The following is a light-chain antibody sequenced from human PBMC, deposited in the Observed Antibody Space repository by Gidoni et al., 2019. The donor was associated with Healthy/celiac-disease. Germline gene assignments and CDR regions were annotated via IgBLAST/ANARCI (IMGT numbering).Light chain of an antibody. V-gene: IGKV1-33*01. Sequence: DIQMTQSPSSLSASVGDRVTITCQASQDISNYLNWYQQKPGKAPKLLIYDASNLETGVPSRFSGSGYGTDVTFTISSLQPEDIATYYCQQYDNLPYTFGQGTKLEIK. J-gene: IGKJ2*01. CDR1: QDISNY. CDR2: DAS. CDR3: QQYDNLPYT.